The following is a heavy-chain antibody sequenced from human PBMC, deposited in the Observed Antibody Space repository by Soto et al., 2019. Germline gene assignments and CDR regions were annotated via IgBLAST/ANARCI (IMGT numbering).Heavy chain of an antibody. D-gene: IGHD2-2*02. J-gene: IGHJ5*02. Sequence: QVQLVQSGAEVKKPGSSVKVSCKASGGTFSCYTISWVRQAPGQGLEWMGRIIPILGIANYAQKFQGRVTITADKSTSTAYMELRSLRSEDTAVYYCAREPKDIVVVPAAIRYNWFDPWGQGTLVTVSS. CDR3: AREPKDIVVVPAAIRYNWFDP. CDR2: IIPILGIA. V-gene: IGHV1-69*08. CDR1: GGTFSCYT.